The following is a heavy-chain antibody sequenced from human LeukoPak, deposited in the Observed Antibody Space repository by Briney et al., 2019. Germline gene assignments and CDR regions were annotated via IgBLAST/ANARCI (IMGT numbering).Heavy chain of an antibody. CDR1: GGSISSDSYY. D-gene: IGHD3-22*01. CDR3: ARDYDTGDYYYRENAFDI. CDR2: IYYSGST. V-gene: IGHV4-39*02. Sequence: SETLSLTCTVSGGSISSDSYYWGWIRQPPGKGLEWIGSIYYSGSTFYNPSLKSRVTLSVDTSKNQFSLKLTSGTAADTAVYYCARDYDTGDYYYRENAFDIWGQGTMVTVSS. J-gene: IGHJ3*02.